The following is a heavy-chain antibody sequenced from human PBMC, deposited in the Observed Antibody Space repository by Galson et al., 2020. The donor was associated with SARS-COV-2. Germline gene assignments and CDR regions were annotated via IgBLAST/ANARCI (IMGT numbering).Heavy chain of an antibody. J-gene: IGHJ4*02. CDR2: ISSSSSYI. D-gene: IGHD3-10*01. Sequence: GGSLRLSCAASGFTFSSYSMTWVRPAPGKGLEWVSSISSSSSYIYYAASVKGRFTISRDNAKNSLYLQMNSLRAEDTAVYYCARYPNAIGELLFDYWGQGTLVTVSS. V-gene: IGHV3-21*01. CDR1: GFTFSSYS. CDR3: ARYPNAIGELLFDY.